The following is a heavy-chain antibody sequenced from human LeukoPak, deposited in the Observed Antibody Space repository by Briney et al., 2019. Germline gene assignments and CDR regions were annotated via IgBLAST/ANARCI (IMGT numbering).Heavy chain of an antibody. CDR3: AKGRYSGYCSGGNCYADYFDS. V-gene: IGHV1-46*01. CDR2: VNPSSGST. Sequence: ASVKVSCKASGYTFTSYFMHWVRQAPGQGLEWMGVVNPSSGSTTYSQKFQGRVTMTRDTSTSTVYMDLSSLRSEDTAVYYCAKGRYSGYCSGGNCYADYFDSWGQGALVTVSS. D-gene: IGHD2-15*01. CDR1: GYTFTSYF. J-gene: IGHJ4*02.